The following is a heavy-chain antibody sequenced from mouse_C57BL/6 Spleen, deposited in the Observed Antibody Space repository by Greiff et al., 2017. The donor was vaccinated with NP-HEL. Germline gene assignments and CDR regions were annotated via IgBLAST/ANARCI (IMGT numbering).Heavy chain of an antibody. CDR2: INPGSGGT. CDR1: GYAFTNYL. Sequence: QVQLKQSGAELVRPGTSVKVSCKASGYAFTNYLIEWVKQRPGQGLEWIGVINPGSGGTNYNEKFKGKATLTADKSSSTAYMQLSSLTSEDSAVYFCARNGYHGAMDYWGQGTSVTVSS. J-gene: IGHJ4*01. V-gene: IGHV1-54*01. CDR3: ARNGYHGAMDY. D-gene: IGHD2-2*01.